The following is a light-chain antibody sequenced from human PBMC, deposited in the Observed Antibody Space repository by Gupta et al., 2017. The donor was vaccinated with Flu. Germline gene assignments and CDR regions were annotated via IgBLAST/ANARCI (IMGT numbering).Light chain of an antibody. V-gene: IGKV3-20*01. CDR1: QSVSSSY. Sequence: ELLLTQSPGTLSLSPGERATLSCRASQSVSSSYLAWYQQKPGQAPRLLIYGASSRATGIPNRFSGSGSGKDFTLTSSRREPEDFAVYYCQQDSSSPPYSFGQGTKLEIK. CDR3: QQDSSSPPYS. CDR2: GAS. J-gene: IGKJ2*03.